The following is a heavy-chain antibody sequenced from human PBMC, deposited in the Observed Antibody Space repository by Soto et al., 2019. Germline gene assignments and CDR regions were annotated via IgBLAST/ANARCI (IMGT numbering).Heavy chain of an antibody. CDR1: GGSINSYY. CDR3: ARHGCDNSGRYLYYFDY. D-gene: IGHD3-22*01. CDR2: IYYSGST. Sequence: QVQLQESGPGLVKPSETLSLACTVSGGSINSYYWSWIRQPPGKGLEWIGYIYYSGSTNYNPSLKSRVTISVDTSKSQFSLKMRSVSAADTAVYYCARHGCDNSGRYLYYFDYWGQGTLVTVSS. J-gene: IGHJ4*02. V-gene: IGHV4-59*08.